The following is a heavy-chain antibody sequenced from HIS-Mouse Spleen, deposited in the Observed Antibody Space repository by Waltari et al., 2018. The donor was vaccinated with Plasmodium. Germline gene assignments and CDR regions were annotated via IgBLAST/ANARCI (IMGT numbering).Heavy chain of an antibody. V-gene: IGHV3-30*18. D-gene: IGHD6-13*01. CDR3: AKDRRSSSWYVDY. Sequence: QVQLVASGGGVVEPGRSLRLSGAASGRTCRGHGMRRVHQAPGKGLEWVAVISYDGSNKYYADSVKGRFTISRDNSKNTLYLQMNSLRAEDTAVYYCAKDRRSSSWYVDYWGQGTLVTVSS. J-gene: IGHJ4*02. CDR1: GRTCRGHG. CDR2: ISYDGSNK.